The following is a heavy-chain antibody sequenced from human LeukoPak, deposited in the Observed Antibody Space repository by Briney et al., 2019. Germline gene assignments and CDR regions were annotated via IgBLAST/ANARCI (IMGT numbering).Heavy chain of an antibody. CDR2: IYYSGST. CDR3: ARHTELRYFDWLLTLFDY. CDR1: GGSISSSSYY. Sequence: SETLSLTCTVSGGSISSSSYYWGWIRQPPGKGLEWIGSIYYSGSTYYNPSLKSRVTISVDTSKNQFSLKLSSVTAADTAVYYCARHTELRYFDWLLTLFDYWGQGTLVTVSS. V-gene: IGHV4-39*01. D-gene: IGHD3-9*01. J-gene: IGHJ4*02.